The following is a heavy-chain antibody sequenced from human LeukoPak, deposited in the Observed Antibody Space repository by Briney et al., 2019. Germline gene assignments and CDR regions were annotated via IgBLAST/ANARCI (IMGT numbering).Heavy chain of an antibody. D-gene: IGHD1-26*01. J-gene: IGHJ4*02. Sequence: GGSLRLSGAASGFTFSTYWMTWVRQASGKGREWVASIKHDGSEISYVDSVWGRFTISRDNARNSLFLQMNSLKAEDTAVYYCVRDRRLIVGGSYDYWGQGTLVTVSS. CDR1: GFTFSTYW. CDR3: VRDRRLIVGGSYDY. CDR2: IKHDGSEI. V-gene: IGHV3-7*01.